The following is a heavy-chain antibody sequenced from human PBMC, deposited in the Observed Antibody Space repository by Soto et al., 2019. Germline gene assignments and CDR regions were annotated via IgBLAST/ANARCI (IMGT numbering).Heavy chain of an antibody. CDR2: ISSSGTGI. D-gene: IGHD2-15*01. CDR3: ARAYSDAFDI. Sequence: QVQLVESGGGLVKPGGSLRLSCAASGFKFSDYYMIWIRQAPGKGLEWVAYISSSGTGIYYPDSVKGRFTISRDNAKNSLFLQMSSLRAEDTAVYYCARAYSDAFDIWGQGTMVTVSS. J-gene: IGHJ3*02. V-gene: IGHV3-11*01. CDR1: GFKFSDYY.